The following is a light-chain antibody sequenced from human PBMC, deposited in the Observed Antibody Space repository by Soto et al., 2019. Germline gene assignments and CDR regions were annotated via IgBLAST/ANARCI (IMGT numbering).Light chain of an antibody. CDR3: AAWDDSLNGRV. Sequence: QSVLTQPPSASGTPGQRVTISCSGSNSNIGSNTVNWYQQLPGTAPKLLIYYDNLRPSGVPDRISGSKCGTSASLSISGLQSDDDADYYCAAWDDSLNGRVFGTGTKVTVL. V-gene: IGLV1-44*01. CDR2: YDN. J-gene: IGLJ1*01. CDR1: NSNIGSNT.